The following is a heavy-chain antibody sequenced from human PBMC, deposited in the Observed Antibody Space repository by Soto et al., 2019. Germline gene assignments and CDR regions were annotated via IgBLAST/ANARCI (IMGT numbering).Heavy chain of an antibody. CDR3: ASTHYYDSSGYYLGDAFDI. CDR2: IDPSDSYT. Sequence: GESLKISCKGSGYSFTSYWISWVRQMPGKGLEWVGRIDPSDSYTNYSPSFQGHVTISADKSISTAYLQWSSLKASDTAMYYCASTHYYDSSGYYLGDAFDIWGQGTMVTVSS. CDR1: GYSFTSYW. J-gene: IGHJ3*02. V-gene: IGHV5-10-1*01. D-gene: IGHD3-22*01.